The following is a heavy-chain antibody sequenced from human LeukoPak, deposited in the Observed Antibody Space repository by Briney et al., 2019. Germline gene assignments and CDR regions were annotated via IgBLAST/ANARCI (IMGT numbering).Heavy chain of an antibody. Sequence: SETLSLTCTVSGYSISSGYYWDWIRQPPGKGLEWIGSIYHSGSTYYNPSLKSRVTISVDTSKNQFSLKLSSVTAADTAVYYCARVRKGEQRGDYFDYWGQGTLVTVSS. CDR2: IYHSGST. V-gene: IGHV4-38-2*02. CDR1: GYSISSGYY. CDR3: ARVRKGEQRGDYFDY. J-gene: IGHJ4*02. D-gene: IGHD6-25*01.